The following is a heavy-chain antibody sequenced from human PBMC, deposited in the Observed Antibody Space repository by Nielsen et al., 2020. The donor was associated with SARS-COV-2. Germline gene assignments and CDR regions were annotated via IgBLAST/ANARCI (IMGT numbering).Heavy chain of an antibody. CDR2: INPNSGGT. CDR3: ARGGYSSGWQGGYYYGMDV. V-gene: IGHV1-2*06. J-gene: IGHJ6*02. D-gene: IGHD6-19*01. Sequence: WVRQAPGQGLEWMGRINPNSGGTNYAQKFQGRVTMTRDTSISTAYMELSRLRSDDTAVYYCARGGYSSGWQGGYYYGMDVWGQGTTVTVSS.